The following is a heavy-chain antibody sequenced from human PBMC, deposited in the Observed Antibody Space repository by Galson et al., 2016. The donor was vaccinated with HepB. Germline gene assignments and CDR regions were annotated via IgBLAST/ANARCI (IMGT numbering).Heavy chain of an antibody. CDR3: AHGLYGSPQFYYFGLDI. V-gene: IGHV2-5*02. CDR2: VFWDDNE. D-gene: IGHD3-10*01. CDR1: GFSLNTGGVN. J-gene: IGHJ6*02. Sequence: PALVKPTQTLTLTCTFSGFSLNTGGVNLGWVRQPPGKALEWLALVFWDDNEHYNPSLTSRLSITKDTSNSRVVLTMTNMDPMDTATYFCAHGLYGSPQFYYFGLDIWGQGATVIVSS.